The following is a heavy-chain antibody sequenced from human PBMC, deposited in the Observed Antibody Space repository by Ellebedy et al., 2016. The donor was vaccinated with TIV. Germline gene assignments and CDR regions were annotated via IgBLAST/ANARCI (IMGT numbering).Heavy chain of an antibody. CDR3: ARGEMVRGVIRGGYYYYGMDV. V-gene: IGHV4-61*02. CDR2: IYTSGST. CDR1: GGSISSSSYY. J-gene: IGHJ6*02. D-gene: IGHD3-10*01. Sequence: SETLSLTCTVSGGSISSSSYYWNWVRQPAGTGLEWIGRIYTSGSTNYNPSLKSRVTLSVDTSKNQFSLELTSVTAADTAVYYCARGEMVRGVIRGGYYYYGMDVWGQGTTVTVSS.